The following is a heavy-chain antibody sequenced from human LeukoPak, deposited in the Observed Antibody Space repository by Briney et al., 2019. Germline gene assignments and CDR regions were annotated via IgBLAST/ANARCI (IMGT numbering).Heavy chain of an antibody. V-gene: IGHV1-46*01. Sequence: GASVKVSCKAFGYTFTSNYMHWVRQAPGQGPEWMGVISPSGGSTTYAQKFQGRVTITADKSTSTAYMELSSLRSEDTAVYYCASGLDLTTYYYYYMDVWGKGTTVTVSS. CDR1: GYTFTSNY. CDR2: ISPSGGST. CDR3: ASGLDLTTYYYYYMDV. D-gene: IGHD4-11*01. J-gene: IGHJ6*03.